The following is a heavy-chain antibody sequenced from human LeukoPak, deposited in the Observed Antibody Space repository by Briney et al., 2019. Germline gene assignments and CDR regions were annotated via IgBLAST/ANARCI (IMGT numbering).Heavy chain of an antibody. CDR3: AREFREWGAFDI. CDR2: IYSGGST. CDR1: GFTVSSNY. D-gene: IGHD3-10*01. J-gene: IGHJ3*02. Sequence: GGSLRLSCAASGFTVSSNYMNWVRQAPGKGLEWVSVIYSGGSTYYSDSVNGRFTISRDNSKNTVYLKRNSLRPEDTAVYYCAREFREWGAFDIWGQGTMVTVSS. V-gene: IGHV3-53*01.